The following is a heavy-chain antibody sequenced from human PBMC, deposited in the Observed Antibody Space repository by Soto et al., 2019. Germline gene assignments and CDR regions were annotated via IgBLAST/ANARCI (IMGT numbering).Heavy chain of an antibody. CDR3: AKDLGGFTMIVVVTPDAFDI. Sequence: GGSLRLSCAASGFTFSSYAMSWVRQAPGKGLEWVSAISGSGGSTYYADSVKGRFTISRDNSKNTLYLQMNSLRAEDTAVYYCAKDLGGFTMIVVVTPDAFDIWGQGTMVTVSS. V-gene: IGHV3-23*01. CDR1: GFTFSSYA. J-gene: IGHJ3*02. CDR2: ISGSGGST. D-gene: IGHD3-22*01.